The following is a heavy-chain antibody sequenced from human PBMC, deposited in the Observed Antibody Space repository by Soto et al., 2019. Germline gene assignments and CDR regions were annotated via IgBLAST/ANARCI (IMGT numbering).Heavy chain of an antibody. CDR3: AKDEPNYYGSGSYYAFDI. V-gene: IGHV3-23*01. Sequence: EVQLLESGGGLVQPGGSLRLSCAASGFTFSSYAMSWVRQAPGKGLEWVSAISGSGGSTYYADSVKGRFTISRDNSKNTLYLQMNRLRAEDTDVYYCAKDEPNYYGSGSYYAFDIWGQGTMVTVSS. D-gene: IGHD3-10*01. CDR2: ISGSGGST. J-gene: IGHJ3*02. CDR1: GFTFSSYA.